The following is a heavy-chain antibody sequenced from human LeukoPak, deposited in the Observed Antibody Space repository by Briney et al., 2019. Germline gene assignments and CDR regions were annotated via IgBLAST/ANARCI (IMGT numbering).Heavy chain of an antibody. CDR1: GGSISSGGYS. CDR2: IYYSGST. J-gene: IGHJ4*02. D-gene: IGHD1-26*01. Sequence: PSETLSLTCTVSGGSISSGGYSWSWIRQHPGKGLEWIGYIYYSGSTYYNPSLKSRVTISVDTSKNQFSLKLSSVTAADTAVYYCAREPGIVGAIAVGYWGQGTLVTVSS. V-gene: IGHV4-31*03. CDR3: AREPGIVGAIAVGY.